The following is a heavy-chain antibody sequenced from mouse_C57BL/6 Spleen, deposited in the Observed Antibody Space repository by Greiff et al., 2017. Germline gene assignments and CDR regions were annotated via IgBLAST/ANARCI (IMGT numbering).Heavy chain of an antibody. CDR1: GFTFSDYG. Sequence: EVNLVESGGGLVKPGGSLKLSCAASGFTFSDYGMHWVRQAPEKGLEWVAYISSGSSTIYYADTVKGRLTISRDNAKNTLFLQMTSLRSEDTAMYYCARGGVSHFDYWGQGTTLTVSS. CDR2: ISSGSSTI. D-gene: IGHD2-10*02. V-gene: IGHV5-17*01. J-gene: IGHJ2*01. CDR3: ARGGVSHFDY.